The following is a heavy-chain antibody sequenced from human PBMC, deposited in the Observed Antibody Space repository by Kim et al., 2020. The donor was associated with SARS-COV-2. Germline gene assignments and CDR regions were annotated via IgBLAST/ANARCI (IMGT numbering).Heavy chain of an antibody. J-gene: IGHJ5*02. CDR2: INTNTGNP. D-gene: IGHD3-3*01. V-gene: IGHV7-4-1*02. CDR3: ARAPRVTIFGVVDWFDP. CDR1: GYTFTSYA. Sequence: ASVKDSCKASGYTFTSYAMNWVRQAPGQGLEWMGWINTNTGNPTYAQGFTGRFVFSLDTSVSTAYLQISSLKAEDTAVYYCARAPRVTIFGVVDWFDPWGQGTLVTVSS.